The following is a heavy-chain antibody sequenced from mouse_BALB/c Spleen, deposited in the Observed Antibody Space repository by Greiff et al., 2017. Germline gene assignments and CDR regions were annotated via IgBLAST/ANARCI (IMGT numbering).Heavy chain of an antibody. V-gene: IGHV1-7*01. Sequence: QVQLKQSGAELAKPGASVKMSCKASGYTFTSYWMHWVKQRPGQGLEWIGYINPSTGYTEYNQKFKDKATLTADKSSSTAYMQLSSLTSEDSAVYYCATPYYYGNSPIFDYWGQGTTLTVSS. CDR1: GYTFTSYW. D-gene: IGHD1-1*01. J-gene: IGHJ2*01. CDR2: INPSTGYT. CDR3: ATPYYYGNSPIFDY.